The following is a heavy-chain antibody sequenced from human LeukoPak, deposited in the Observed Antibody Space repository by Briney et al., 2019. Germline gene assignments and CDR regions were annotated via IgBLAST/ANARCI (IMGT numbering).Heavy chain of an antibody. J-gene: IGHJ3*02. Sequence: PGGSLRLSCAASGFTFSSYTMNWVRQAPGKGLEWVSSISSSSSYIYYADSVKGRFTISRDNAKNSLYLQMNSLRAEDTAVYYCARGRDGYNLVDAFDIWGQGIMVIVSS. CDR1: GFTFSSYT. CDR2: ISSSSSYI. CDR3: ARGRDGYNLVDAFDI. D-gene: IGHD5-24*01. V-gene: IGHV3-21*01.